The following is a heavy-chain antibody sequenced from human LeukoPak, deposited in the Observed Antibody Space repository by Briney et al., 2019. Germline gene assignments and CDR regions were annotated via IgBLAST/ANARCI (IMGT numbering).Heavy chain of an antibody. Sequence: SQTLSLTCTVSGGSISSGDYFWSWIRQHPGKGLEWIGYIYYSGSTHYNPSLKSRVAISVDTSKNQFSLTVSSVTAADTAVYYCTRDVPRSSGYPDNWGQGALVTVSS. CDR2: IYYSGST. CDR3: TRDVPRSSGYPDN. CDR1: GGSISSGDYF. D-gene: IGHD3-22*01. J-gene: IGHJ4*02. V-gene: IGHV4-31*03.